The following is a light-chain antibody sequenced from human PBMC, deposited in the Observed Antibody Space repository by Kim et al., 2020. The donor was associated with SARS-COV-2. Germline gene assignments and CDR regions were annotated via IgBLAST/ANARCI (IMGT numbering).Light chain of an antibody. Sequence: SVSICCTGTSSDVGGYYYVSWYQQHPGKAPKRMIYGVSKRPSGVPDRFSGSKSGNTASLTVSGLQAEDEADYYCSSYAGSNNWVFGGGTKLTVL. V-gene: IGLV2-8*01. J-gene: IGLJ3*02. CDR1: SSDVGGYYY. CDR3: SSYAGSNNWV. CDR2: GVS.